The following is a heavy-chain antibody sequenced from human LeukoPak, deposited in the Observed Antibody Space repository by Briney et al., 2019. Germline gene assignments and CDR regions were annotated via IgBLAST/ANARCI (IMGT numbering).Heavy chain of an antibody. Sequence: ASVKVSCKASGYTFTGYYMHWVRQAPGQGLEWMGWINPNSGGTNYAQNFQGRVTMTRDTSISTAYMELSRLRSDDTAVYYCARCAQDIVVVVAATYYYMDVWGKGTTVTVSS. CDR2: INPNSGGT. CDR1: GYTFTGYY. J-gene: IGHJ6*03. V-gene: IGHV1-2*02. D-gene: IGHD2-15*01. CDR3: ARCAQDIVVVVAATYYYMDV.